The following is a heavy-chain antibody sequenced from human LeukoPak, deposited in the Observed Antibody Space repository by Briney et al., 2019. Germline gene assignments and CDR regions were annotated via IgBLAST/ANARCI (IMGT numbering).Heavy chain of an antibody. J-gene: IGHJ4*02. CDR3: ARARGNNYGFFDY. CDR2: IRYDGSNK. D-gene: IGHD3/OR15-3a*01. V-gene: IGHV3-30*02. CDR1: GFTFSSYG. Sequence: GGSLRLSCAASGFTFSSYGMHWVRQAPGKGLEWVAFIRYDGSNKYYADSVKGRFTISRDNSKNTLYLQMNSLRAEDTAVYYCARARGNNYGFFDYWGQGILVTVSS.